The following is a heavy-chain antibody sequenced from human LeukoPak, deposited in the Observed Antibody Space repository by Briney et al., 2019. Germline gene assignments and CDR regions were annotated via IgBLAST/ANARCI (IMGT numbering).Heavy chain of an antibody. D-gene: IGHD6-19*01. Sequence: GGSLRLSSAASGFTFSNYAMSWVRLAPGKGLEWGSGISAGGGSTYYADSVKGRFTISRDNSKNTLYLQMNSLRAEDTAVYYCANAGQTLNIAVAGTAAYWGQGTLVTVSS. CDR2: ISAGGGST. CDR3: ANAGQTLNIAVAGTAAY. CDR1: GFTFSNYA. V-gene: IGHV3-23*01. J-gene: IGHJ4*02.